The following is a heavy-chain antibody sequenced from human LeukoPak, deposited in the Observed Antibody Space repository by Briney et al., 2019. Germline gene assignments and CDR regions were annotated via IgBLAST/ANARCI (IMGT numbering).Heavy chain of an antibody. CDR1: GFTFSSYW. V-gene: IGHV3-23*01. CDR3: AKGGHFSFFDV. CDR2: ISGRGEST. J-gene: IGHJ2*01. Sequence: GGSLRLSCEASGFTFSSYWMNWVRQAPGKGLVWVSTISGRGESTFYADSVKGRFTTSRDNSENTHYLQMNSLSLEDTALYYCAKGGHFSFFDVWGRGTLVTVSS.